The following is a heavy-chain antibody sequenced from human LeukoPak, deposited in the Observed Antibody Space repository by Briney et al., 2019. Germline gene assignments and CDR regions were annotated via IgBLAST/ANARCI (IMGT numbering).Heavy chain of an antibody. J-gene: IGHJ4*02. V-gene: IGHV1-69*05. CDR1: GGTFSSYA. CDR2: IIPIFGTA. CDR3: AVRSGSSSWYWGDY. Sequence: ASVKVSCKASGGTFSSYAISWVRQAPGQGLEWMGGIIPIFGTANYAQKFQGRVTITRDTSASTAYMELSSLRSEDTAVYYCAVRSGSSSWYWGDYWGQGTLVTVSS. D-gene: IGHD6-13*01.